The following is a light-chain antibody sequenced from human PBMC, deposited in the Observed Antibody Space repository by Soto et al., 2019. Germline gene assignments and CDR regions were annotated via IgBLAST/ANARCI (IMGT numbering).Light chain of an antibody. CDR1: QNVRTN. Sequence: EIVMTQSPATLSVSPGERATLSCRASQNVRTNLAWYQQKPGQAPRLLIYGASTRATGVPARFSGSGSGTEFTLTISSLQSEDVAVYFCQQYNDWPRTFGGGTRVEIK. CDR3: QQYNDWPRT. CDR2: GAS. J-gene: IGKJ4*01. V-gene: IGKV3-15*01.